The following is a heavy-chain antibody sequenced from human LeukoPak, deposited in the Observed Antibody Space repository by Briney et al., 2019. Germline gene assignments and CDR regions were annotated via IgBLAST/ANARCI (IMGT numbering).Heavy chain of an antibody. D-gene: IGHD3-10*01. Sequence: PGGSLRLSCAASGFTVSSNYMSWVRQAPGKRLEWVSVIYSGGSTYYADSVKGRFTISRDNSKNTLYLQMNSLRAEDTAVYYCANSPAGTSYYFDYWGQGTLVTVSS. CDR3: ANSPAGTSYYFDY. CDR1: GFTVSSNY. V-gene: IGHV3-53*01. CDR2: IYSGGST. J-gene: IGHJ4*02.